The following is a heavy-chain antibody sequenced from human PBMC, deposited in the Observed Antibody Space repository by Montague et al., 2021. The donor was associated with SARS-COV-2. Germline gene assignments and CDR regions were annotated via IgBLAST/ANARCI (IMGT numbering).Heavy chain of an antibody. CDR1: GASITDDKNF. CDR2: VASNGLR. V-gene: IGHV4-30-4*01. J-gene: IGHJ5*01. Sequence: SCKVSGASITDDKNFWNWIRQPPGRGLEWIGSVASNGLRYYSLSFKGRATISSDTANNQVSLSLTSVTAADSATFYCVRYMSATFDSRGQGLLVTVSS. CDR3: VRYMSATFDS.